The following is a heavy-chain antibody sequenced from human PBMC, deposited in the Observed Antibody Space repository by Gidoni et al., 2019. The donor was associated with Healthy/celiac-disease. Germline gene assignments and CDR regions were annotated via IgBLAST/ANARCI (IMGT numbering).Heavy chain of an antibody. CDR3: ARSVYYYDSSGYYYEGEADY. Sequence: QVQLVQSGAEVTKPGSSVKVSCKASGGTFSSYAISWVRQAPGQGLEWMGGIIPIVGTANYAQKFQGRVTITADESTSTAYMELSSLRSEDTAVYYCARSVYYYDSSGYYYEGEADYWGQGTLVTVSS. V-gene: IGHV1-69*01. D-gene: IGHD3-22*01. J-gene: IGHJ4*02. CDR1: GGTFSSYA. CDR2: IIPIVGTA.